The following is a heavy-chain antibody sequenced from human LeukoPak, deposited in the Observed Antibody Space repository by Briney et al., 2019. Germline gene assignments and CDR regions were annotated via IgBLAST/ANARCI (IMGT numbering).Heavy chain of an antibody. J-gene: IGHJ4*02. V-gene: IGHV3-23*01. CDR3: AKDSSMVRSTKDY. Sequence: GGSLRLSCAASGFIFTNYAMSWVRQAPGKGLEWVSAISGSGGSTYYADSVKGRFTISRDNSKSTLYLQMNSLRAEDTAVYYCAKDSSMVRSTKDYWGQGTLVTVSS. CDR1: GFIFTNYA. CDR2: ISGSGGST. D-gene: IGHD3-10*01.